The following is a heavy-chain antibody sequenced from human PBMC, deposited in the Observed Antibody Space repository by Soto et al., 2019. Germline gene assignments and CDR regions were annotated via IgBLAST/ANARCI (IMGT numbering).Heavy chain of an antibody. D-gene: IGHD3-22*01. V-gene: IGHV3-30*18. CDR3: AKGLAGPYYYDSSGYITCGY. CDR2: ISYDGSNK. J-gene: IGHJ4*02. CDR1: GFTFSSYG. Sequence: PGGSLRLSCAASGFTFSSYGMHWVRQAPGKGLEWVAVISYDGSNKYYADSVKGRFTISRDNSKNTLYLQMNSLRAEDTAVYYCAKGLAGPYYYDSSGYITCGYWGQGTLVTVSS.